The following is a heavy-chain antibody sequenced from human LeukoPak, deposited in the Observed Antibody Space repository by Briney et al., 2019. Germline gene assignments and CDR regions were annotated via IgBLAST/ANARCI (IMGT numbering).Heavy chain of an antibody. J-gene: IGHJ4*02. Sequence: SETLSLTCAVSGGSISSSNWWSWVRQPPGKGLEWIGEIYHSGSTNYNPSLKSRVTISVDKSKNQFSLKLSSVTAADTAVYYCARVPIAVAGSSAARQFDYWGQGTLVTVSS. CDR2: IYHSGST. V-gene: IGHV4-4*02. CDR3: ARVPIAVAGSSAARQFDY. CDR1: GGSISSSNW. D-gene: IGHD6-19*01.